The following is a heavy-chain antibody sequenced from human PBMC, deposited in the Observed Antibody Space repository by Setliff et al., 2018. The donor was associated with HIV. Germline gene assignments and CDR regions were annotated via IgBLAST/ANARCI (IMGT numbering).Heavy chain of an antibody. V-gene: IGHV1-46*01. D-gene: IGHD3-22*01. Sequence: ASVKVSCKASGYTFTNYYIHWVRQAPGQGLEWMGLINPSGGRTSYAQKFQGRLTMTRDTPRSTVYMELSSLRSEDTAVYYCARCYYDSSGPTDAFDIWGQGTVVTV. CDR1: GYTFTNYY. CDR2: INPSGGRT. J-gene: IGHJ3*02. CDR3: ARCYYDSSGPTDAFDI.